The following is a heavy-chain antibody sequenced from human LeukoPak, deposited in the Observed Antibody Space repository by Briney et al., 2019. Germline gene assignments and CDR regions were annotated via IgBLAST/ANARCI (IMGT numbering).Heavy chain of an antibody. D-gene: IGHD3-22*01. CDR3: AKETYNYDSSGYSFDY. V-gene: IGHV3-30*02. CDR2: IWYDGSIK. J-gene: IGHJ4*02. CDR1: GFSFSSYG. Sequence: GGSLRLSCAASGFSFSSYGMHWARQAPGKGLEWVAMIWYDGSIKYYAVSVKGRFTISRDDSKNTLYLQMNSLRAEDTAVYYCAKETYNYDSSGYSFDYWGQGTLVTVSS.